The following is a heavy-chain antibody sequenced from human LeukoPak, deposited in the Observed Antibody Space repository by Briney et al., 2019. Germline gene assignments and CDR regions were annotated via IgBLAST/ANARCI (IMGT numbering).Heavy chain of an antibody. D-gene: IGHD2-2*01. V-gene: IGHV3-33*08. CDR2: IWYDGSNK. J-gene: IGHJ6*02. CDR1: GFTFSSYG. CDR3: ARDQGRDIVVVPEENYYYGMGV. Sequence: PGRSLRLSCAASGFTFSSYGMHWVRQAPGKGLEWVAVIWYDGSNKYYADSVKGRFTISRDNSKNTLYLQMNSLRAEDTAVYYCARDQGRDIVVVPEENYYYGMGVWGQGTTVTVSS.